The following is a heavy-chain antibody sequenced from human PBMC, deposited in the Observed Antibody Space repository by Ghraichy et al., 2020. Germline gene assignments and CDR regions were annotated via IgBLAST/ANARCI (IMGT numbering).Heavy chain of an antibody. CDR3: AKDVRETFGYGLYGMDV. D-gene: IGHD5-18*01. J-gene: IGHJ6*02. V-gene: IGHV3-23*01. Sequence: AGSLRLSCAASGVTFNIYAMSWVRQAPGKGLEWVSGITYIDSTTYYANSVKGRFTISRDNSNNTVSLQMNSLRAEDTAVYYCAKDVRETFGYGLYGMDVWGQGTTVTVSS. CDR1: GVTFNIYA. CDR2: ITYIDSTT.